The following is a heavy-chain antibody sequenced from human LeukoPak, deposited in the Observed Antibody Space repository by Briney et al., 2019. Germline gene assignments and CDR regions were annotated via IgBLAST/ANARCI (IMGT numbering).Heavy chain of an antibody. V-gene: IGHV3-48*01. Sequence: PGGSLRLSCAASGFTFSSYGMNWVRQAPGKGLEWVSYISPSSSTMYYADSGKGRFTISRDNAKNSLYLQMNSLRAEDTAVYYCAREHFPYGSGCTAAYWGQGTLVTVSS. CDR2: ISPSSSTM. CDR3: AREHFPYGSGCTAAY. CDR1: GFTFSSYG. D-gene: IGHD6-19*01. J-gene: IGHJ4*02.